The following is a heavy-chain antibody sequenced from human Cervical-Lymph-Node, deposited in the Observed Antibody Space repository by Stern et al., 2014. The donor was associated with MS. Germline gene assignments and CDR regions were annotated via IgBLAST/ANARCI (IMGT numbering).Heavy chain of an antibody. CDR1: GYTITGYY. V-gene: IGHV1-2*02. D-gene: IGHD7-27*01. Sequence: VQLGESGAEVKKPGASVKVSCKASGYTITGYYLHWVRHDPGQGLECVGGINANSGATKYAQNFQGRFTMTRDTYNNTAHMELSGLRVDDTAVYYCARDLAGDGDLSIDSWGQGTLVTVSS. CDR3: ARDLAGDGDLSIDS. CDR2: INANSGAT. J-gene: IGHJ4*02.